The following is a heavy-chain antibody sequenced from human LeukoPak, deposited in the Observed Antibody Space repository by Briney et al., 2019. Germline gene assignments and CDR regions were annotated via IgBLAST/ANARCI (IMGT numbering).Heavy chain of an antibody. D-gene: IGHD3-22*01. J-gene: IGHJ1*01. V-gene: IGHV4-39*01. Sequence: PSETLSLPCSVSGDSVSRSDSYWDWIRQPPGKGLELIGTIYYSGRTYYSPSLKSRVTMSVDPSNNQFSLNLRSVTAADTALYYCARRRYYDGSGYLEWGQGTLLSVSS. CDR2: IYYSGRT. CDR3: ARRRYYDGSGYLE. CDR1: GDSVSRSDSY.